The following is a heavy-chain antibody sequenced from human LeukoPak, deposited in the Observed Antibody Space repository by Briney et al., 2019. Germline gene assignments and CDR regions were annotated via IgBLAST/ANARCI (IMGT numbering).Heavy chain of an antibody. CDR3: GRYFHGSGYYYRVGSFDY. V-gene: IGHV1-24*01. D-gene: IGHD3-10*01. Sequence: ASVKVSCKVSGDTLTKLMIHWVRQAPGKGLEWMGGFDPEDGETIYAQKFQGRVTLTEDTSADTAYMDLSGLRSEDTAVYFCGRYFHGSGYYYRVGSFDYWGQGSLVTVSS. J-gene: IGHJ4*02. CDR2: FDPEDGET. CDR1: GDTLTKLM.